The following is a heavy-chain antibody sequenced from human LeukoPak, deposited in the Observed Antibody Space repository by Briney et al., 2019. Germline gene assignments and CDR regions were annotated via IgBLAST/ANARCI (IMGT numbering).Heavy chain of an antibody. V-gene: IGHV4-59*12. CDR2: IYYSGST. J-gene: IGHJ2*01. Sequence: PSETLSLTCTVSGGSISSYYWSWIRQPPGKGLEWIGYIYYSGSTNYNPSLKSRVTISVDTSKNQFSLKLSSVTAADTAVYYCARDRGLCSSTSCYVRYFDLWGRGTLVTVSS. CDR3: ARDRGLCSSTSCYVRYFDL. D-gene: IGHD2-2*01. CDR1: GGSISSYY.